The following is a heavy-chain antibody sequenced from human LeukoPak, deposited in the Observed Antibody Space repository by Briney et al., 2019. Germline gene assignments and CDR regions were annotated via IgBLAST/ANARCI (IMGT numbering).Heavy chain of an antibody. V-gene: IGHV3-23*01. J-gene: IGHJ4*02. CDR1: GFTFSSCA. CDR2: IGSDGNT. D-gene: IGHD5-18*01. Sequence: PGGSLRLCCAASGFTFSSCAMSWARQAPGKGLECVSAIGSDGNTYYADSVKGRFTISRDNSKNTLYLQMNSLRADDTAVYYCAKDVGYTFGNYFDYWGQGTLVTVSS. CDR3: AKDVGYTFGNYFDY.